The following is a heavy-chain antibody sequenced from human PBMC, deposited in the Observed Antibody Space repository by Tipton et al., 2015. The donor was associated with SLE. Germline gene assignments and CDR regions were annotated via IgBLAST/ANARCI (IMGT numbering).Heavy chain of an antibody. J-gene: IGHJ6*03. V-gene: IGHV1-46*01. CDR1: GYMFSNSF. Sequence: QVQLVQSGPEVKKPGASVKLSCKASGYMFSNSFIYWVRQAPGQGLEWMGIINPSAGRTTYAQNFQGRLTMTTDTSTGTVYMELTSLGSEDTAIYFCASQGRRPLLYYMDVWGEGTSVTVSS. CDR2: INPSAGRT. CDR3: ASQGRRPLLYYMDV. D-gene: IGHD2/OR15-2a*01.